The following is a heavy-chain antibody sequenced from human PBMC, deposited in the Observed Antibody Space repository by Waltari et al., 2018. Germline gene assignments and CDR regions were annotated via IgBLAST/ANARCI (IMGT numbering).Heavy chain of an antibody. D-gene: IGHD5-18*01. CDR3: ARRRSYGYAWFDP. CDR1: GYSISRGYY. V-gene: IGHV4-38-2*01. J-gene: IGHJ5*02. Sequence: QVQLQESGPGLVKPSETLSLPCAVSGYSISRGYYWGWIRQPPGKGLEWIGSIYHSGSTYYNPSLKSRVTISVDTSKNQFSLKLSSVTAADTAVYYCARRRSYGYAWFDPWGQGTLVTVSS. CDR2: IYHSGST.